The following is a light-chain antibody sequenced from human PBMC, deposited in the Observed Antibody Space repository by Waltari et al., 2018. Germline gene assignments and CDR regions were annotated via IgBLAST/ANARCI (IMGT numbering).Light chain of an antibody. Sequence: DIQMTQSPSSLSASVGDRVTITCRASESISIYLNWFQQKPGKAPKALIYGASSLQSVVPSRFSGSGSGTDFTLTISSLQPEDFATYYCQQYNSYHIFTFGPGTKVEI. CDR2: GAS. V-gene: IGKV1-39*01. J-gene: IGKJ3*01. CDR3: QQYNSYHIFT. CDR1: ESISIY.